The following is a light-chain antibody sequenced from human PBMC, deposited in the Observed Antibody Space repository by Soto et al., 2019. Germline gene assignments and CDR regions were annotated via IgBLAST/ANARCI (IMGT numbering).Light chain of an antibody. CDR3: MQPTHWPWT. Sequence: EVVMTQSPLSLPVTLGQSASISCRSSQSLVYRDGNTFLNWFQQRPGQAPRRLIYEVSKRDSGVPERFSGSGAGTDFTLKISRVEAEEVGIYYCMQPTHWPWTFGQGTRVEIK. CDR2: EVS. CDR1: QSLVYRDGNTF. J-gene: IGKJ1*01. V-gene: IGKV2-30*01.